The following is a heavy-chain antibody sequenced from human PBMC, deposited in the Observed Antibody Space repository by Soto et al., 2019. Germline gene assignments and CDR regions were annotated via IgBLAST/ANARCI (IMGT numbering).Heavy chain of an antibody. V-gene: IGHV3-33*01. J-gene: IGHJ4*02. CDR2: IWYEGSNK. CDR1: GFTFSSYG. Sequence: QVQLVESGGGVVQPGRSLRLSCAASGFTFSSYGMHGVRQAPGKGREWVAVIWYEGSNKYYADSVKGRFTISRDNSKNTLYLQMNSLRVEDTAVYYCARDRYSSGWYDLDYWGQGTLVTVSS. CDR3: ARDRYSSGWYDLDY. D-gene: IGHD6-19*01.